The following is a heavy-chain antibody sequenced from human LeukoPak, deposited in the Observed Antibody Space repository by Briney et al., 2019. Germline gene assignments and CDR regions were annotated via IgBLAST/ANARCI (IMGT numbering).Heavy chain of an antibody. D-gene: IGHD1-1*01. Sequence: RAGGSLRLSCAASGFTFNSYAMSWVRQAPGKGLEWVSAISGSGGITYYADSVKGRFTISRDNYKNTLSLQMNSLRAEDTAVYYCAKGVLAVRLEFWGQGTLVTVSS. J-gene: IGHJ4*02. CDR2: ISGSGGIT. CDR1: GFTFNSYA. V-gene: IGHV3-23*01. CDR3: AKGVLAVRLEF.